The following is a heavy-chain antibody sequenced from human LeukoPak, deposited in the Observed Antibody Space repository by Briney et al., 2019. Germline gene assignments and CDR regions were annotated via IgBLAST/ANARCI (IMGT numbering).Heavy chain of an antibody. CDR3: ARVLGKTAAAGPALGY. CDR2: MNPNSGNT. CDR1: GYTFINYD. Sequence: ASVTVSCKASGYTFINYDFIWVRQATGQGLEWMGWMNPNSGNTGYAQTFQGRITLTRDTAIRTAYMELTSLTSEDTAAYYCARVLGKTAAAGPALGYWGQGTLVIVSS. V-gene: IGHV1-8*01. D-gene: IGHD6-13*01. J-gene: IGHJ4*02.